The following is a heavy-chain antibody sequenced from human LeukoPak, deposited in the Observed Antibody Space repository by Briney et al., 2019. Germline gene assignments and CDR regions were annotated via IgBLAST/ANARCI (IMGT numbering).Heavy chain of an antibody. CDR2: ISAYNGNT. CDR1: GYTFTSYG. Sequence: ASVKVSCKASGYTFTSYGISWVRQAPGQGLEWMGWISAYNGNTNYAQKLQGRVTMTTDTSTSTAYMELRSLRSVDTAVYYCARDPRESSSWYYFDYWGQGTLVTVSS. D-gene: IGHD6-13*01. J-gene: IGHJ4*02. CDR3: ARDPRESSSWYYFDY. V-gene: IGHV1-18*01.